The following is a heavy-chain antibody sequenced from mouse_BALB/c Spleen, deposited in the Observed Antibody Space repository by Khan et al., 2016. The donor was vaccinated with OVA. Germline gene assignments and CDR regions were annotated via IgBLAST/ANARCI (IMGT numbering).Heavy chain of an antibody. CDR3: ARGGSRYNYAMDY. J-gene: IGHJ4*01. CDR2: ISSSGST. CDR1: GYSITSDYA. Sequence: EVQLVESGPGLVKPSQSLSLTCTVTGYSITSDYAWNWIRQFPGNKLEWMGYISSSGSTNYNPALKSRISFTRDTSKNQFFLQLNSVTTEDTATYYCARGGSRYNYAMDYWGQGTSVTVSS. D-gene: IGHD1-1*02. V-gene: IGHV3-2*02.